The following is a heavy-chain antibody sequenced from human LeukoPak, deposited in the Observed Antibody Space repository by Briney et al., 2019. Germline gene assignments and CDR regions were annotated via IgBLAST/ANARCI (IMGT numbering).Heavy chain of an antibody. CDR1: GFTFSSYW. CDR3: ARDSSGYDYDWFDP. V-gene: IGHV3-7*01. D-gene: IGHD5-12*01. J-gene: IGHJ5*02. CDR2: IKQDGSEK. Sequence: GGSLRLSCAASGFTFSSYWMSWVRQAPGKGLEWVANIKQDGSEKYYVDSVKGRFTISRDTAKNSLYLQMNSLRAEDTAVYYCARDSSGYDYDWFDPWGQGTLVTVSS.